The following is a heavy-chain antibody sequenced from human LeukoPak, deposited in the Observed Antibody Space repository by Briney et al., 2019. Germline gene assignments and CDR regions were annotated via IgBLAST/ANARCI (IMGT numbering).Heavy chain of an antibody. CDR1: GYTFTGYF. CDR2: INPNSGST. Sequence: ASVKVSCKASGYTFTGYFIHWVRQAPGQGLEWMGWINPNSGSTNYAQKFQGWVTMTSDTSINTVYMQLSRLTSDDTAVYYCAREGLQGVLYYYYMDVWGKGTTVTVSS. J-gene: IGHJ6*03. CDR3: AREGLQGVLYYYYMDV. V-gene: IGHV1-2*04. D-gene: IGHD4-11*01.